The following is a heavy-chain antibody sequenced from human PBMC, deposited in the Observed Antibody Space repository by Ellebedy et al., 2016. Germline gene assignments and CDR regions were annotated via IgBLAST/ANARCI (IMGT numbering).Heavy chain of an antibody. CDR1: GFSFSSNG. CDR2: TSGSGATT. Sequence: GESLKISXEASGFSFSSNGISWVRQPPGKGLKWVGATSGSGATTNYADSVKGRFTISRDNSKNMLFLQMNSLRVEDTALYYCAKDRDNYWKGKGASDTWGQGTMVTVSS. CDR3: AKDRDNYWKGKGASDT. D-gene: IGHD5-24*01. J-gene: IGHJ3*01. V-gene: IGHV3-23*01.